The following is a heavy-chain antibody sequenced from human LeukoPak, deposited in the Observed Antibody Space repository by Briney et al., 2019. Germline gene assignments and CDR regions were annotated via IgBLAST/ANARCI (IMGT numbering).Heavy chain of an antibody. CDR3: AKRVQPNAGPFHC. D-gene: IGHD3-10*01. V-gene: IGHV3-23*01. J-gene: IGHJ4*02. CDR1: GFPFSSHA. CDR2: ISNGKT. Sequence: GGSLRLSCVASGFPFSSHAMSWVRQPPGKGLEWVAAISNGKTYYADSVRGRFAISRDDSTNTVYLHMNSLRDEDTAVYYCAKRVQPNAGPFHCWGQGTLASVSS.